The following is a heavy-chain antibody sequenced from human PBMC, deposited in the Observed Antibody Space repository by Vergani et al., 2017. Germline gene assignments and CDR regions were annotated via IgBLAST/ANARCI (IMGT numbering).Heavy chain of an antibody. D-gene: IGHD3-10*01. CDR3: ARDIVDSMGRGSFLAASDAFDI. V-gene: IGHV3-48*01. J-gene: IGHJ3*02. CDR1: GFTFSSYS. Sequence: EVQLVESGGGFLQPGGSLRLSCAASGFTFSSYSMNWVRQAPGKGLEWVSYISRSSSTIYYADSVKGRFTISRDNAKNSLYLQMNSLRAEDTAVYYCARDIVDSMGRGSFLAASDAFDIWGQGTMVTVSS. CDR2: ISRSSSTI.